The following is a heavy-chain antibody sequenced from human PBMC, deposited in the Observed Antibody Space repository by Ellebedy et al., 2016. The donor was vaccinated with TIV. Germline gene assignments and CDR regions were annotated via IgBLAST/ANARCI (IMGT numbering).Heavy chain of an antibody. D-gene: IGHD3-10*01. J-gene: IGHJ6*02. Sequence: MPSETLSLTCAISGDRVSINNVAWSWVRQSPSSGLEWLGRTYYRSKLYIDYAVSMKGRISFNPDTINNQVSLQLASVTPDHTGVYYCARDPMGDRQGMDVWGQGTTVTVSS. CDR1: GDRVSINNVA. CDR3: ARDPMGDRQGMDV. V-gene: IGHV6-1*01. CDR2: TYYRSKLYI.